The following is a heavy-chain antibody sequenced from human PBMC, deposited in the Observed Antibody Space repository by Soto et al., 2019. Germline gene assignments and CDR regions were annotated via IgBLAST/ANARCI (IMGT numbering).Heavy chain of an antibody. V-gene: IGHV4-4*07. D-gene: IGHD3-9*01. J-gene: IGHJ6*02. CDR1: GGSISSYY. CDR3: ERADYEILTGSYAMDC. CDR2: IYTSGNT. Sequence: PSETLSLTCTVSGGSISSYYWSWIRQPAGKGLEWIGRIYTSGNTNANPTLNSRATMSIDTSKNQFSLRLRSVTAADTAVYYCERADYEILTGSYAMDCWGQRSTVTVSS.